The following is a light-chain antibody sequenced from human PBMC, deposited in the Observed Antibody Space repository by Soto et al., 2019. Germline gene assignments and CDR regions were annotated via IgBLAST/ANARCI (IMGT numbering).Light chain of an antibody. CDR2: DAC. CDR1: DSISRW. V-gene: IGKV1-5*01. CDR3: QQYNNYPWT. Sequence: DIQMTQSPSTLSAFVGARVTITSRASDSISRWVAWYQQKPGKAPKLLIYDACTLESGGPSRFSGSGSGAEFTLTISSLQPDDFGSYYCQQYNNYPWTFGQGTKVDIK. J-gene: IGKJ1*01.